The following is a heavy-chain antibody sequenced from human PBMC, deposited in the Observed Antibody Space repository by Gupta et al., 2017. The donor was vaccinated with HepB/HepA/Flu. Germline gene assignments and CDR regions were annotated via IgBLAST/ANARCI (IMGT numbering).Heavy chain of an antibody. V-gene: IGHV3-30*18. CDR3: AKDRGRAAAALEDY. CDR2: ISYDGSNK. CDR1: GVPFSRYG. J-gene: IGHJ4*02. Sequence: QVQLVESGGGVVQPGRSLRLSCAVSGVPFSRYGTHWVRQAPGKGLEWVAVISYDGSNKYYADSVKGRFTISRDNSKNTLYLQMNGLRAEDTAVYYCAKDRGRAAAALEDYWGQGTLVTVSS. D-gene: IGHD6-13*01.